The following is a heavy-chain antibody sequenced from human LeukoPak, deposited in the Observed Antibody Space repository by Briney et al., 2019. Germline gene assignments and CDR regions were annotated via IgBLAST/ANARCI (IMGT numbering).Heavy chain of an antibody. CDR3: ARDSGGSYLKHWFDP. CDR1: GFTFSSYW. D-gene: IGHD1-26*01. J-gene: IGHJ5*02. CDR2: IKQDGSEK. V-gene: IGHV3-7*01. Sequence: PGGSLRLSCAASGFTFSSYWMSWVRQAPGKGLEWVANIKQDGSEKYYVDSVKGRFTISRDNAKNSLYLQMNSLRAEDTAVYYCARDSGGSYLKHWFDPWGQGTLVTVSS.